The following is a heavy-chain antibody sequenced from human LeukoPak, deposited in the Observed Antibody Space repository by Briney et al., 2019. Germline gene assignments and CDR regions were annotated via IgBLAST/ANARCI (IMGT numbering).Heavy chain of an antibody. D-gene: IGHD4-17*01. Sequence: PGGSLRLSCAASGFTFSSYAMSWVRQAPGKGLEWVSAISGSGGSTYYADSVKGRFTISRDNSKNTLYLQMNSLRAEDTAVYYCAARKVADGDPGVAFDIWGQGTMVTVSS. V-gene: IGHV3-23*01. J-gene: IGHJ3*02. CDR1: GFTFSSYA. CDR3: AARKVADGDPGVAFDI. CDR2: ISGSGGST.